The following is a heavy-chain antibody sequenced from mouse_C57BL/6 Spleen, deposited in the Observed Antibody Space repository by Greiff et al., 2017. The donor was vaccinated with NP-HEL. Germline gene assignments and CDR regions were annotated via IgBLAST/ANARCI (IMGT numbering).Heavy chain of an antibody. V-gene: IGHV1-53*01. CDR2: INPSNGGT. Sequence: QVQLKQPGTELVKPGASVKLSCKASGYTFTSYWMHWVKQRPGQGLEWIGNINPSNGGTNYNEKFKSKATLTVDKSSSTAYMQLSSLTSEDSAVYYCARPHYYGSSYGDYFDYWGQGTTLTVSS. D-gene: IGHD1-1*01. CDR1: GYTFTSYW. J-gene: IGHJ2*01. CDR3: ARPHYYGSSYGDYFDY.